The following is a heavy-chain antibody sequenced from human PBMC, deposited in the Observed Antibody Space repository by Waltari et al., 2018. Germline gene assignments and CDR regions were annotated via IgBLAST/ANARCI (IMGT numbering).Heavy chain of an antibody. D-gene: IGHD6-19*01. V-gene: IGHV4-34*01. CDR2: INHIGET. J-gene: IGHJ6*02. Sequence: QDQLQQWGAGLLKPSETLSLTCAVYGGTFSGYSWTWIRQSPRRGLEWLGEINHIGETTDTPSLESRVTMSVDRTKNQFFVTLKSVTAADAAVYYCARLKKMPVAVYYYYGLDVWGPGTTVTVSS. CDR1: GGTFSGYS. CDR3: ARLKKMPVAVYYYYGLDV.